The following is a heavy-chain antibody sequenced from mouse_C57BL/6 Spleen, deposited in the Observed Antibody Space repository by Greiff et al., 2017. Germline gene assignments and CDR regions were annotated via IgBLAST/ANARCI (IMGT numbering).Heavy chain of an antibody. Sequence: QVQLKESGPGLVAPSQSLSITCTVSGFSLTSYGVHWVRQPPGKGLEWLVVIWSDGSTTYNSALNSRLSISKYNSKSQVFLKMNSLQTDDTAMYYCARPIYYDYGGFSYWGQGTLVTVSA. V-gene: IGHV2-6*03. J-gene: IGHJ3*01. CDR2: IWSDGST. CDR1: GFSLTSYG. D-gene: IGHD2-4*01. CDR3: ARPIYYDYGGFSY.